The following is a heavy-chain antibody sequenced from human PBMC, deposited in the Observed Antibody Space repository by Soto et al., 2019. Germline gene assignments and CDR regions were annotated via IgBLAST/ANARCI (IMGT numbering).Heavy chain of an antibody. Sequence: LRLSCAASGFTFSSYGMHWVRQAPGKGLEWVAVRSYDGSNKYYADSVKGRFAISRDNSKNTLYLQMNSLRAEDTAVYYCAKDRKLLRFLEWLSSPYYYGMDVWGQGTTVTVSS. J-gene: IGHJ6*02. D-gene: IGHD3-3*01. CDR1: GFTFSSYG. CDR2: RSYDGSNK. V-gene: IGHV3-30*18. CDR3: AKDRKLLRFLEWLSSPYYYGMDV.